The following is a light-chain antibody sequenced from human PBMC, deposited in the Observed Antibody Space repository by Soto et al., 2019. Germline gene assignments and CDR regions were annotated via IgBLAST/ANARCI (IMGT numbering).Light chain of an antibody. V-gene: IGKV3-11*01. J-gene: IGKJ1*01. CDR1: QSVSSY. CDR3: QQYGSSPPRT. CDR2: DAS. Sequence: EIVLTQSPATLSLSPGERATLSCRASQSVSSYLAWYQQKPGQAPRLLIYDASNRATGIPARFSGSGSGADFTLTISRLEPEDFAVYYCQQYGSSPPRTFGQGTKWIS.